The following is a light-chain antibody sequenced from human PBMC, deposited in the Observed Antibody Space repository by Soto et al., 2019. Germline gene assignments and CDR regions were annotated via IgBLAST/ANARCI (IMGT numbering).Light chain of an antibody. CDR2: EVN. Sequence: QSALTQPASVSGSPGQSITISCTGTSSNVGSYKLVSWYQQHPGKAPKLMIFEVNKRPSGVSNRFSGSKSGNTASLAITGLQAEDEAYYYCQSYDSRLSGGVLFGGGTQLTVL. J-gene: IGLJ2*01. CDR1: SSNVGSYKL. CDR3: QSYDSRLSGGVL. V-gene: IGLV2-14*02.